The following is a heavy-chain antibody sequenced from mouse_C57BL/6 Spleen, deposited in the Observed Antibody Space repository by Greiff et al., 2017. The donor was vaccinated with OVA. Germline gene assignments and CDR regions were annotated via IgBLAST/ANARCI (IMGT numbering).Heavy chain of an antibody. CDR3: ARREITTDWYFDV. D-gene: IGHD1-1*01. J-gene: IGHJ1*03. V-gene: IGHV1-55*01. CDR2: IYPGSGGT. Sequence: QVQLQQPGAELVKPGASVKMSCKASGYTFTSYWITWVKQRPGQGLEWIGEIYPGSGGTNYNEKFKSKATLTVDTSSSTAYMQLSSLTSEDSAVYYGARREITTDWYFDVWGKGTTVTVSS. CDR1: GYTFTSYW.